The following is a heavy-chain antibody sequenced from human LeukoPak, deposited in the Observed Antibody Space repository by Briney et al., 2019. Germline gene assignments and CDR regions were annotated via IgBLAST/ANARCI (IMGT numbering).Heavy chain of an antibody. CDR1: GFTFSSYS. D-gene: IGHD4-17*01. Sequence: GGSLRLSCAASGFTFSSYSMNWVRQAPGKGLEWVSSISSSSSYIYYADSVKGRFTISRGKVKKPLYLKMNSLTAADTAVYYCARGKTTAGLGYWGQGTLVTVSS. V-gene: IGHV3-21*01. J-gene: IGHJ4*02. CDR3: ARGKTTAGLGY. CDR2: ISSSSSYI.